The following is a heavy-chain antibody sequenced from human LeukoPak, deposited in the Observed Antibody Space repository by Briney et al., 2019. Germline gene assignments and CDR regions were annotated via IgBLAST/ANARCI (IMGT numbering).Heavy chain of an antibody. CDR2: IYSGGST. CDR3: ARGTVVGDY. V-gene: IGHV3-53*01. J-gene: IGHJ4*02. D-gene: IGHD3-22*01. CDR1: GFTFTSYS. Sequence: PGGSLRLSCAASGFTFTSYSMNWVRQAPGKGLEWVSVIYSGGSTYYADSVKGRFTISRDNSKDTLYLQMNSLRAEDTAVYYCARGTVVGDYWGQGTLVTVSS.